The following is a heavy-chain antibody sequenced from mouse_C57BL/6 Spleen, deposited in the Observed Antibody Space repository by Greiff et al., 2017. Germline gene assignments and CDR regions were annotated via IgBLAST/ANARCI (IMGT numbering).Heavy chain of an antibody. V-gene: IGHV1-52*01. CDR1: GYTFTSYW. D-gene: IGHD2-1*01. J-gene: IGHJ1*03. CDR2: IDPSDSET. CDR3: ARSGYYGNYVRYFDV. Sequence: VQLQQPGAELVRPGSSVKLSCKASGYTFTSYWMHWVKQRPIQGLEWIGNIDPSDSETHYNQKFKDKATLTVDKSSSTAYMQLSSLTSEDSAVYYCARSGYYGNYVRYFDVWGTGTTVTVSS.